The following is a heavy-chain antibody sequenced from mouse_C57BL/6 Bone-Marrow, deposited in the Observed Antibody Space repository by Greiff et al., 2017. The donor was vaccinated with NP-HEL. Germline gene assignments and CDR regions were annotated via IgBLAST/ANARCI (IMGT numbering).Heavy chain of an antibody. J-gene: IGHJ1*03. CDR1: GFTFSDYG. Sequence: EVKLMESGGGLVKPGGSLKLSCAASGFTFSDYGMHWVRQAPEKGLEWVAYISSGSSTIYYADTVKGRFTISRDNAKNTLFMQMTSLRSEDTDMYYCERGGYSNLGDWYFEVWGTGTTVTVAS. D-gene: IGHD2-5*01. CDR3: ERGGYSNLGDWYFEV. CDR2: ISSGSSTI. V-gene: IGHV5-17*01.